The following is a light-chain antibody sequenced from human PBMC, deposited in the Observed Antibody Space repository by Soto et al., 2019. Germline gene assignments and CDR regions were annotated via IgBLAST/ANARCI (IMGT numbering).Light chain of an antibody. CDR2: DDS. Sequence: DIQMTQSPSTLSGSVGDRVTITCRASQTISSWLAWYQQKPGKAPKLLIYDDSSLESGVPSRFSGSASGTEFTLTISSLQPDDFATYYCQQYQTLWTFGQGTKVDIK. J-gene: IGKJ1*01. V-gene: IGKV1-5*01. CDR1: QTISSW. CDR3: QQYQTLWT.